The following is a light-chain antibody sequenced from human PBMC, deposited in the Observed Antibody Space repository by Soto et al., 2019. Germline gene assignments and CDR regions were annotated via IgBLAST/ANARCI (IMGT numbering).Light chain of an antibody. CDR1: QTISSW. CDR2: AAS. Sequence: DIQMTQSPSTLSGSVGDRVTITCRASQTISSWLAWYQQKPGKAPKLLIYAASSLQSGVPSRFSGSGSGTDFTLTTSSLQPEDFATYYCQQANSFLPLTFGGGTKVDIK. J-gene: IGKJ4*01. CDR3: QQANSFLPLT. V-gene: IGKV1-12*01.